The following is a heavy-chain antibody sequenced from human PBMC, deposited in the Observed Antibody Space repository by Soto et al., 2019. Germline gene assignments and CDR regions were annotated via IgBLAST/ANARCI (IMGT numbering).Heavy chain of an antibody. D-gene: IGHD6-13*01. CDR1: GFAFSSDT. Sequence: PGGSLRLSCSVSGFAFSSDTMHWVRQAPGKGLEYVSSINTNGGSTYYADSVKDRFTISRDNSKNTLYLQMNSLRVEDTAVYYCVKDRWVDYWGQGILVTVSS. CDR2: INTNGGST. J-gene: IGHJ4*02. CDR3: VKDRWVDY. V-gene: IGHV3-64D*06.